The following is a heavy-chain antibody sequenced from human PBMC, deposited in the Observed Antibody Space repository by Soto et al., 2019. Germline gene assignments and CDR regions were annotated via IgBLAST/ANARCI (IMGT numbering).Heavy chain of an antibody. Sequence: QVQLQESGPGRVKPSETLSLTCTVSGGSISSYYWSWIRQPPGKGLEWIGFIFYSGSTSYNPALKSRVTISIDRAEYQFSLKLNSVTAADTAVYYCASMIGDPVLSFDSWGQGTLVAVSS. V-gene: IGHV4-59*01. CDR3: ASMIGDPVLSFDS. CDR2: IFYSGST. CDR1: GGSISSYY. D-gene: IGHD3-10*02. J-gene: IGHJ5*01.